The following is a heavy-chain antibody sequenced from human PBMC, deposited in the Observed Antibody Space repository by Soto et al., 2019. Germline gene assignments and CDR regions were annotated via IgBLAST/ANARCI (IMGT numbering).Heavy chain of an antibody. CDR1: GYTFTSYG. CDR2: ISAYNGNT. J-gene: IGHJ4*02. CDR3: ARAGTFGELSYFDY. D-gene: IGHD3-10*01. Sequence: GASVKVSCKASGYTFTSYGISWVRQAPGQGLEWMGWISAYNGNTNYAQKFQGRVTITADESTSTAYMELSSLRSEDTAVYYCARAGTFGELSYFDYWGQGTLVTVSS. V-gene: IGHV1-18*01.